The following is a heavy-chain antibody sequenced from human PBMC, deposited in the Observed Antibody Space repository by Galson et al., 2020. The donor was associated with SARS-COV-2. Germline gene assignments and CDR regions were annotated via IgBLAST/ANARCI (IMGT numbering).Heavy chain of an antibody. V-gene: IGHV3-20*04. Sequence: LSLTCAASGFTFDDYGMSWVRHAPGQGLEWVSGINWNGGSTGYADSVKGRFTISRDNAKNSLYLQMNSLRAEDTALYYCARDLDSSGWYQVDYWGQGTLVTVSS. CDR3: ARDLDSSGWYQVDY. J-gene: IGHJ4*02. CDR1: GFTFDDYG. D-gene: IGHD6-19*01. CDR2: INWNGGST.